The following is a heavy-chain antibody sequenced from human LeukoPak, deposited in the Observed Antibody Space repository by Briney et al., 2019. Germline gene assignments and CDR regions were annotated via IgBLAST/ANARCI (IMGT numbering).Heavy chain of an antibody. J-gene: IGHJ4*02. CDR3: ARAQTYYYDRLSPGSYLDY. V-gene: IGHV1-69*04. D-gene: IGHD3-22*01. CDR1: GGTFSSYA. Sequence: SVKVSCKASGGTFSSYAISWVRQAPGQGLEWMGRIFPILGIANYAQKFQGRVTITADKSTSTAYMELSSLRSEDTAVYYCARAQTYYYDRLSPGSYLDYWGQGTLVTVSS. CDR2: IFPILGIA.